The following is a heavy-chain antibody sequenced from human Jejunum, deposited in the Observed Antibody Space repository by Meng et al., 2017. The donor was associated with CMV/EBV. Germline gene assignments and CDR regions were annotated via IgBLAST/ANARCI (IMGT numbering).Heavy chain of an antibody. CDR1: TFNSYG. CDR3: AKDHCGGDCYNSGWFDP. V-gene: IGHV3-33*06. J-gene: IGHJ5*02. D-gene: IGHD2-21*02. CDR2: IWYGGSNT. Sequence: TFNSYGMELVRQTPGKGLEWLTVIWYGGSNTYYADSVKGRFIISRDNSRNTLYLQMNSLTVEDTAVYYCAKDHCGGDCYNSGWFDPWGQGTLVTVSS.